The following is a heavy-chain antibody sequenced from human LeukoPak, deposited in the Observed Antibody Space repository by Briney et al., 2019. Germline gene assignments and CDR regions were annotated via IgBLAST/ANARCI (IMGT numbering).Heavy chain of an antibody. CDR2: INHDGSVK. Sequence: GGSLRLSCAASGFNFRTYWMSWVRQAPGKGLEWVANINHDGSVKYYLDSVKGRFTVSRDNDKNSLYLQMNSLRAEDTAVYYCATSRDSSGVDWSQGNLVTVSS. D-gene: IGHD3-22*01. J-gene: IGHJ4*02. CDR3: ATSRDSSGVD. V-gene: IGHV3-7*01. CDR1: GFNFRTYW.